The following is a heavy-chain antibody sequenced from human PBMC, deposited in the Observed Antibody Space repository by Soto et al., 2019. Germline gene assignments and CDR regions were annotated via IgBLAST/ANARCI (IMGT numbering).Heavy chain of an antibody. CDR3: ARDGAMTGVFDY. Sequence: VQLVESGGLLLQPGGSLRLSCAASGFTFNTFGMNWLRQAPGKGLEWISYISVTSTTIHYADSVRGRFAISRDNAKNSLFLQMDSLRVEDTAVYYCARDGAMTGVFDYWGPGTLVTVSS. CDR1: GFTFNTFG. V-gene: IGHV3-48*01. D-gene: IGHD3-9*01. J-gene: IGHJ4*02. CDR2: ISVTSTTI.